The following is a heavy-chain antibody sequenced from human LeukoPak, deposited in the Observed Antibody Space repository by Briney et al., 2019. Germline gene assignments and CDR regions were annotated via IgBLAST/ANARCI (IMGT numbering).Heavy chain of an antibody. J-gene: IGHJ6*03. Sequence: GSLRLSCAASGFTFSDYYMSWIRQAPGKGLEWVSYISSSGSTIYYADSVKGRFTISRDNAKNSLYLQMNSLRAEDTAVYYRARALDYYYYMDVWGKGTTVTVSS. CDR3: ARALDYYYYMDV. CDR2: ISSSGSTI. CDR1: GFTFSDYY. V-gene: IGHV3-11*04.